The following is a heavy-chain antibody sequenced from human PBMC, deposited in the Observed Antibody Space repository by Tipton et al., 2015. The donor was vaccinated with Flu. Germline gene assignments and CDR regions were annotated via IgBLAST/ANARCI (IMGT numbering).Heavy chain of an antibody. V-gene: IGHV4-61*02. D-gene: IGHD4-17*01. CDR3: ARDYGDFNWFDS. Sequence: TLSLTCTVSGGSINSVSHYWSWIRQPAGKGLEWIGRIYTSGSTNYNPSLRSRVTISVDTSRNQFSLKLTSVTAADTAVYFYARDYGDFNWFDSWGQGTLVTVSS. CDR2: IYTSGST. CDR1: GGSINSVSHY. J-gene: IGHJ5*01.